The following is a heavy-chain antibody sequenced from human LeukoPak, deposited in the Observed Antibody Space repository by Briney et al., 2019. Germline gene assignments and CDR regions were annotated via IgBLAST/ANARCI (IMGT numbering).Heavy chain of an antibody. V-gene: IGHV4-34*01. CDR1: GDSLSDYY. J-gene: IGHJ4*02. CDR2: IDRGGST. D-gene: IGHD3-22*01. Sequence: PSETLSLTCAVYGDSLSDYYWSWIRQPPGKGLEWIGEIDRGGSTNFDPSLKSRVTISVDTSKNQFSLKVHSVTAADTAVYYCARRRGRGSGYYRFDSWGQGTLVTVSS. CDR3: ARRRGRGSGYYRFDS.